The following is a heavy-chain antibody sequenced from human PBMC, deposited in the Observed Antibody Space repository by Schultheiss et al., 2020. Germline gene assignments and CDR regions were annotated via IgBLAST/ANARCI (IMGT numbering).Heavy chain of an antibody. Sequence: GESLKISCAASGFTFSGSAMHWVRQASGKGLEWVGRIRSKANSYATAYAASVKGRFTISRDDSKNTAYLQMNSLKTEDTAVYYCTRPTGFDFWSGYAFDYWGQGTLVTVSS. CDR1: GFTFSGSA. CDR2: IRSKANSYAT. CDR3: TRPTGFDFWSGYAFDY. V-gene: IGHV3-73*01. D-gene: IGHD3-3*01. J-gene: IGHJ4*02.